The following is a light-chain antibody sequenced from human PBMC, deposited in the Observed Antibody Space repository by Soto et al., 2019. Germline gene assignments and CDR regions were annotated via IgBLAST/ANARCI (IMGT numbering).Light chain of an antibody. J-gene: IGKJ5*01. CDR2: KIS. CDR3: MQGTHWPLT. V-gene: IGKV2-30*01. Sequence: VVMTQSPLSLPVTLGQPASISCSSTHSLVYADGNTYLQWFQQRPGQSPRRLIYKISNRDSGVPDRFSGRGSGTDFTLQISRVEAEDVGVYYCMQGTHWPLTFGQGTRLEIK. CDR1: HSLVYADGNTY.